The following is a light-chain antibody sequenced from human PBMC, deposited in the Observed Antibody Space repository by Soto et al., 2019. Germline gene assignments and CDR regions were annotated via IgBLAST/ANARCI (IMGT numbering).Light chain of an antibody. CDR1: SSDVGGYNY. CDR3: SSYTSSSTLMV. J-gene: IGLJ1*01. Sequence: SVLTQPASVSGSPGQSITISCTGTSSDVGGYNYVSWYQQHPGKAPKLMIYDVSNRPSGVSNRFSGSKSGNTASLTISGFQAEDEADYYCSSYTSSSTLMVFGTGTKVTVL. V-gene: IGLV2-14*01. CDR2: DVS.